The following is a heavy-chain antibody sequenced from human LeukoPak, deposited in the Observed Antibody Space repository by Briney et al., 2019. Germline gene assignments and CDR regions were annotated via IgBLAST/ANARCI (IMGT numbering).Heavy chain of an antibody. CDR2: IIPIFGTA. J-gene: IGHJ6*03. CDR3: ARGGRYGIYYYYMDV. D-gene: IGHD3-10*01. Sequence: GASVKVSCKASGGTFSSYAISWVRQAPGQGLEWMGGIIPIFGTANYAQKFQGRVTITTDESTSTAYMELSSLRSEDTAVYYCARGGRYGIYYYYMDVWGKGTTVTVSS. CDR1: GGTFSSYA. V-gene: IGHV1-69*05.